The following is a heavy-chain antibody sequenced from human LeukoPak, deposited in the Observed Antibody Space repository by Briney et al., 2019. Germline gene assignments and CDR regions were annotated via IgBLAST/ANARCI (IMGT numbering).Heavy chain of an antibody. CDR1: GFTFSSSA. CDR3: AKDIQLSA. Sequence: QTGGSLRLSCVASGFTFSSSAMSWVRQAPGKGLEWVSLIASSGRNTYYTDSVRGRFTISRDNSKKTLSLQMNSLRVEDTAIYYCAKDIQLSAWGLGTMVTVSS. D-gene: IGHD5-24*01. V-gene: IGHV3-23*01. J-gene: IGHJ3*01. CDR2: IASSGRNT.